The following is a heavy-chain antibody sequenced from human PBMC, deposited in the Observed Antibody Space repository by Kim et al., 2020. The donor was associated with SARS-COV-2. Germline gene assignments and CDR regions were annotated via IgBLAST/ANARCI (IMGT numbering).Heavy chain of an antibody. J-gene: IGHJ4*02. CDR2: IIPLVNIT. V-gene: IGHV1-69*04. Sequence: SVKVSCKASGGTFNNYAIIWVRQAPGQGLDWMGRIIPLVNITNYAQKFQDRVTFTADKSTSTAYMELSSLRSEDTAVYYCAAAPGSSANFDFWGQGSLVTVSS. CDR1: GGTFNNYA. CDR3: AAAPGSSANFDF. D-gene: IGHD3-10*01.